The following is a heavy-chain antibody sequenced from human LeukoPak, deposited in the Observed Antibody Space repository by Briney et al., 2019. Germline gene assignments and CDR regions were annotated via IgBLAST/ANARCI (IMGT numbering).Heavy chain of an antibody. CDR2: ISGSGGST. V-gene: IGHV3-23*01. D-gene: IGHD5-24*01. Sequence: GGSLRLSCAASGFTFSSYAMSWVRQAPGKGPEWVSAISGSGGSTYYADSVKGRFTISRDNSKNTLYLQMNSLRAEDTAVYYCAKDWALATIEELYDYWGQGTLVTVSS. CDR1: GFTFSSYA. J-gene: IGHJ4*02. CDR3: AKDWALATIEELYDY.